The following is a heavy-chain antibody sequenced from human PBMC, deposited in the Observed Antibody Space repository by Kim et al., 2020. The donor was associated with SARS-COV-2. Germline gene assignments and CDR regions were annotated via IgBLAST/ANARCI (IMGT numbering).Heavy chain of an antibody. J-gene: IGHJ6*02. CDR2: IKSKTDGGTT. V-gene: IGHV3-15*01. Sequence: GGSLRLSCAASGFTFSNAWMSWVRQAPGKGLEWVGRIKSKTDGGTTDYAAPVKGRFTISRDDSKNTLYLQMNSLETEDTAVYYCTTPQLLPYYYYGMDVWGQGTTVTVSS. CDR1: GFTFSNAW. CDR3: TTPQLLPYYYYGMDV. D-gene: IGHD2-15*01.